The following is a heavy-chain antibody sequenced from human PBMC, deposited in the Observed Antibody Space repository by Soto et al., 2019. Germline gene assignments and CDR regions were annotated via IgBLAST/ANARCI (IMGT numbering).Heavy chain of an antibody. Sequence: GESLKISCAASGFTFSSYAMSWVRQAPGKGLEWVSAISGSGGSTYYADSVKGRFTISRDNSKNTLYLQMNSLRAEDTAVYYCAKDQEGHCSGGSCYVLDAFDIWGQGTMVTVSS. CDR3: AKDQEGHCSGGSCYVLDAFDI. CDR1: GFTFSSYA. V-gene: IGHV3-23*01. CDR2: ISGSGGST. D-gene: IGHD2-15*01. J-gene: IGHJ3*02.